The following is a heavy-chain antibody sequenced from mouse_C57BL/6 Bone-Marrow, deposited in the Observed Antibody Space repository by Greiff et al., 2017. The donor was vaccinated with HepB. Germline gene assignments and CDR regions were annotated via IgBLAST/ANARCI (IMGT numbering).Heavy chain of an antibody. V-gene: IGHV5-6*01. Sequence: EVQVVESGGDLVKPGGSLKLSCAASGFTFSSYGMSWVRQTPDKRLEWVATISSGGSYTYYPDSVKGRFTISRDNAKKTLYLQMSSLKSEDTAMYYCARQSDYDYDGFAYWGQGTLVTVSA. CDR1: GFTFSSYG. J-gene: IGHJ3*01. D-gene: IGHD2-4*01. CDR3: ARQSDYDYDGFAY. CDR2: ISSGGSYT.